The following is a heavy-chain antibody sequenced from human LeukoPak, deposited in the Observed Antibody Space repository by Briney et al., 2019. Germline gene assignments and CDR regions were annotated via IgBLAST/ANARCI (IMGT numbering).Heavy chain of an antibody. V-gene: IGHV3-23*01. CDR2: IRGSGGST. CDR1: GFTFSSYS. D-gene: IGHD3-10*01. J-gene: IGHJ4*02. CDR3: AKLAFGSGDFDF. Sequence: GGSLRLSCAASGFTFSSYSMSWVRQAPGKGLEWVSSIRGSGGSTYFADSVKGRFTISRDNSKNTLYLQMNSLRAEDTAVYYCAKLAFGSGDFDFWGQGTLVTVSS.